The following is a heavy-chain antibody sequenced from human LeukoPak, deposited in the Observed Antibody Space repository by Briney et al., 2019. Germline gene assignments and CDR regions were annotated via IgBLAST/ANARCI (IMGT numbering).Heavy chain of an antibody. CDR3: AAIRYCSSTSCYLP. D-gene: IGHD2-2*01. V-gene: IGHV3-69-1*01. J-gene: IGHJ5*02. Sequence: PGGSLRLSCAASGFTFSNYYMNWVRQAPGKGLEWVPSISSSSYIYYADSVKGRFTISRDNAKNSLYLQMNSLRAEDTAVYYCAAIRYCSSTSCYLPWGQGTLVTVSS. CDR2: ISSSSYI. CDR1: GFTFSNYY.